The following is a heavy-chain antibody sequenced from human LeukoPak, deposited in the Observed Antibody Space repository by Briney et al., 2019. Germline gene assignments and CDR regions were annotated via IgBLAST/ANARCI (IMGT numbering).Heavy chain of an antibody. J-gene: IGHJ4*02. Sequence: GESLKISCKGSGYSFTSYWIGWVRQMPGKGLEWMGIIYPGDSDTRYSPSFQGQVTIPADKSISTAYLQWSSLKASDTAMYYCARLSTVVAATPTTFDYWGQGTLVTVSS. CDR1: GYSFTSYW. D-gene: IGHD2-15*01. CDR2: IYPGDSDT. V-gene: IGHV5-51*01. CDR3: ARLSTVVAATPTTFDY.